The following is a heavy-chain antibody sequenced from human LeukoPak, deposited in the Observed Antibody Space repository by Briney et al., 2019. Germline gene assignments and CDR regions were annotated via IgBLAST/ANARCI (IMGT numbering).Heavy chain of an antibody. J-gene: IGHJ3*01. V-gene: IGHV1-3*01. CDR3: ARRPFVKVSGSHAFDV. CDR1: GYTFTSYS. D-gene: IGHD3-10*01. CDR2: INAGNGNT. Sequence: GGSVKLSCEASGYTFTSYSMHWVRQAPGQRLEWMGWINAGNGNTKYSQKFQGRVTITRDTSTSTAYMELSSLRSEDTAVYYCARRPFVKVSGSHAFDVWGQGTMVTVSS.